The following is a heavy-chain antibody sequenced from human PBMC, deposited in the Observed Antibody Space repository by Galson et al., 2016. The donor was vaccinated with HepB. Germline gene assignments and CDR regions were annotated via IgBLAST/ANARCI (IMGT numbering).Heavy chain of an antibody. D-gene: IGHD1-14*01. CDR1: GYTFTSYG. CDR2: IGAYSGNT. J-gene: IGHJ3*02. V-gene: IGHV1-18*01. Sequence: SVKVSCKASGYTFTSYGISWVRQAPGQGLEWMGWIGAYSGNTDSPQKFQGRVTMTADTSTNTAYMELRSLRSDDTAMYYCARGYDIDAFDIWGQGTMVTVSA. CDR3: ARGYDIDAFDI.